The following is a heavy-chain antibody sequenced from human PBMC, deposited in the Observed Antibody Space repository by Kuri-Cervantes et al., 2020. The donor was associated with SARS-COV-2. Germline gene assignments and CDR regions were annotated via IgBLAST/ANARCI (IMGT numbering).Heavy chain of an antibody. CDR1: GFTFRSYW. V-gene: IGHV3-7*01. D-gene: IGHD6-13*01. CDR2: IKQDGSEK. J-gene: IGHJ4*02. Sequence: LSLTCAASGFTFRSYWMSWVRQAPGKGLEWVANIKQDGSEKYYVDSVKGRFTISRDNAKNSLYLQMNSLRAEDTAVYYCARDGWGSSIDYWGQGTLVTVSS. CDR3: ARDGWGSSIDY.